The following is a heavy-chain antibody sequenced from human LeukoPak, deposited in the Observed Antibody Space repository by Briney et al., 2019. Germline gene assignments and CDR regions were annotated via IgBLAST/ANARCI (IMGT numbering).Heavy chain of an antibody. CDR3: ARENWVYNWKYDSSGSGINY. V-gene: IGHV3-7*03. J-gene: IGHJ4*02. D-gene: IGHD3-22*01. CDR2: IKQDGSEK. Sequence: GGSLRLSCAASGFAFSNYWMSWVRQAPGKGLEWVANIKQDGSEKYYVDSVKGRFTISRDNAKNTLYLQMNSLRAEDTAIYYCARENWVYNWKYDSSGSGINYWGQGTLVTVSS. CDR1: GFAFSNYW.